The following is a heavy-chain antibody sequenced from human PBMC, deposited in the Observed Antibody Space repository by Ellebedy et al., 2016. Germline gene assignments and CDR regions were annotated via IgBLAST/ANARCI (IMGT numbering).Heavy chain of an antibody. V-gene: IGHV3-30*02. CDR2: IWYDGSNK. Sequence: GGSLRLXXTVSGFTLSSYRMHWVRQAPGKGLEWVAVIWYDGSNKYYADSVKGRFTISRDNSKNTLYLQMNSLRAEDTAVYYCAKDSNWRLSYWGQGTLVTVSS. CDR1: GFTLSSYR. CDR3: AKDSNWRLSY. J-gene: IGHJ4*02. D-gene: IGHD1-1*01.